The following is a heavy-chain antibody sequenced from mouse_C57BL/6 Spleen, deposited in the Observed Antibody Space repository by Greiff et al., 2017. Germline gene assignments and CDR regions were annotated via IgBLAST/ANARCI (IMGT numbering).Heavy chain of an antibody. CDR2: IDPETGGT. CDR1: GYTFTDYE. D-gene: IGHD1-1*01. J-gene: IGHJ2*01. V-gene: IGHV1-15*01. CDR3: PYYYVSSFDY. Sequence: VQLQQSGAELVRPGASVTLSCKASGYTFTDYEMHWVKQTPVHGLEWIGAIDPETGGTAYNQKFKGKAILTADKSSSTAYMELRSLTSEDSAVYYCPYYYVSSFDYWGQGTTLTVSS.